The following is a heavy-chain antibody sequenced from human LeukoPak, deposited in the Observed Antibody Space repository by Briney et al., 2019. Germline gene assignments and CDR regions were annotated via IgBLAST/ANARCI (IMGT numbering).Heavy chain of an antibody. CDR1: GGSFSGYY. V-gene: IGHV4-34*01. Sequence: SETLSVTCAVYGGSFSGYYWTWIRQPPGKGLEWIGEINHSGSTTYKPSLKSRVTISVDTSKNHFSLRLTSVTAADTAVYYCARGPCSTSCHRSWYFDYWGQGTLVTVSS. CDR2: INHSGST. J-gene: IGHJ4*02. CDR3: ARGPCSTSCHRSWYFDY. D-gene: IGHD2-2*01.